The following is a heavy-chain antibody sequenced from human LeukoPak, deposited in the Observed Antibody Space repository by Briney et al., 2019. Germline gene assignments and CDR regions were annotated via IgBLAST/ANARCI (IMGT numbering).Heavy chain of an antibody. D-gene: IGHD2-21*02. V-gene: IGHV4-34*01. CDR1: GGSISGYY. Sequence: PSETLSLTCSVSGGSISGYYWSWIRQPPGKGLEWIGEINHSGSTNYNPSLKSRVTISVDTSKNQFSLKLSSVTAADTAVYYCARGPLVVVTAIRYPFDYWGQGTLVTVSS. J-gene: IGHJ4*02. CDR2: INHSGST. CDR3: ARGPLVVVTAIRYPFDY.